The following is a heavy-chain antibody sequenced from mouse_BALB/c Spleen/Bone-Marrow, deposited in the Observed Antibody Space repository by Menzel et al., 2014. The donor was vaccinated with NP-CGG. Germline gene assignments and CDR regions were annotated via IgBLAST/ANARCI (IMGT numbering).Heavy chain of an antibody. Sequence: VKLVESGAELMEPGASVKISCKATGYTFSSYWIEWVKQRPGHGLEWIGEILPGSGNTNYNEKFKGKATFTADTSSNTAYMQLSSLTSEDAAVYYCAREDGLWYFDVWGAGTTVTVSS. D-gene: IGHD1-1*01. CDR2: ILPGSGNT. V-gene: IGHV1-9*01. CDR1: GYTFSSYW. J-gene: IGHJ1*01. CDR3: AREDGLWYFDV.